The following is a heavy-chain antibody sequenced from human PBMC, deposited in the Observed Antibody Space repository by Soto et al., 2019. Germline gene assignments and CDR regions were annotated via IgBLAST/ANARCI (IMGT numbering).Heavy chain of an antibody. J-gene: IGHJ4*02. CDR2: ISGSGGST. V-gene: IGHV3-23*01. CDR1: GFTFSSYA. D-gene: IGHD4-17*01. CDR3: AKDINSGDYGSYYFDY. Sequence: GGSLRLSCAASGFTFSSYAMSWVRQAPGKGLEWVSAISGSGGSTYYADSVKGRFTISRDNSKNTLYLQMNSLRAEDTAVYYCAKDINSGDYGSYYFDYWGQGTLVTVSS.